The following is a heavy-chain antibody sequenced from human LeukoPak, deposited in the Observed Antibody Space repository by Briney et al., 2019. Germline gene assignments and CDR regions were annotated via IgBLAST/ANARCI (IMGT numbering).Heavy chain of an antibody. CDR2: INHSGGT. CDR1: GESFSDYS. Sequence: SETLSLTCAVYGESFSDYSWTWIRQAPGEGLEWIGEINHSGGTNHNPSLVSRVIMSVDTSKNQFSLKVSSVTAADTAVYYCARVAYRYSINDWSRTGLGAYATKYYYYMDVWGKGTTVTVSS. D-gene: IGHD3-9*01. J-gene: IGHJ6*03. CDR3: ARVAYRYSINDWSRTGLGAYATKYYYYMDV. V-gene: IGHV4-34*01.